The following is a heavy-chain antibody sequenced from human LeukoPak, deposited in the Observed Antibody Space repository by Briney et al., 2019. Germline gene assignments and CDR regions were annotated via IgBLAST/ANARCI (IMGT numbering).Heavy chain of an antibody. CDR2: INPNTGGT. Sequence: ASVKVSCKASGYTFTGYYMHWVRQAPGRGLVWMGWINPNTGGTNYAQNFQGRVTMTRDTSISTAYMVLSSLRSDDTAVYYCARGEEGGSYYVDWGQGTLVTVSS. V-gene: IGHV1-2*02. D-gene: IGHD1-26*01. CDR3: ARGEEGGSYYVD. CDR1: GYTFTGYY. J-gene: IGHJ4*02.